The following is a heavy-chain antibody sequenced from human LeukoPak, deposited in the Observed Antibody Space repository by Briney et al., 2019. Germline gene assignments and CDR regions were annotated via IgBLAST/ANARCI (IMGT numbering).Heavy chain of an antibody. V-gene: IGHV3-30*18. Sequence: GGSLRLSCAASGFTLSSYGMHWVRQAPGKGLEWVAVISYDGSNKYYADSVKGRFTISRDNSKNTLYLQMNSLRAEDTAVYYCAKDKTSIAGSMGDYWGQGTLVTVSS. CDR2: ISYDGSNK. D-gene: IGHD6-6*01. CDR3: AKDKTSIAGSMGDY. J-gene: IGHJ4*02. CDR1: GFTLSSYG.